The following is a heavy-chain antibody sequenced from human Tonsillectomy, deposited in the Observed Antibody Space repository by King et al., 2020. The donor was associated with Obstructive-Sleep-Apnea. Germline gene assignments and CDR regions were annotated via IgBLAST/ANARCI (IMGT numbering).Heavy chain of an antibody. Sequence: VQLVESGGGLVQPGGSLRLSCVGSGFPFQTYALHWIRQTPGKGLEWVSGVTRNSANIGYADAVKGRFSIFRDDAKNSLYLQMNSLSTEDTALYYCGKDRKGDLGTWGQGPQDTVPS. V-gene: IGHV3-9*01. CDR2: VTRNSANI. D-gene: IGHD2-21*02. CDR1: GFPFQTYA. J-gene: IGHJ5*02. CDR3: GKDRKGDLGT.